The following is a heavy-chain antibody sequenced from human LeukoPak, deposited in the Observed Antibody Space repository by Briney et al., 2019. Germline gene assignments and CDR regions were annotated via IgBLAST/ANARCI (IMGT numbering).Heavy chain of an antibody. Sequence: ASVKVSCKASGYTFTSYDINWVRQATGQGLEWMGWMNPNSGNTGYAQKFQGRVTITRNTSISTAYMELSSLRSEDTAVYYCAVSGVVPAADYYYYYMDVWGKGTTVTISS. V-gene: IGHV1-8*03. CDR3: AVSGVVPAADYYYYYMDV. J-gene: IGHJ6*03. CDR1: GYTFTSYD. D-gene: IGHD2-2*01. CDR2: MNPNSGNT.